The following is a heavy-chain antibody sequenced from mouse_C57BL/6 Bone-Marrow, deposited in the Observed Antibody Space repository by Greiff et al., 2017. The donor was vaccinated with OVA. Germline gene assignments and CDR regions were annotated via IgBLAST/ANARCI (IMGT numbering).Heavy chain of an antibody. CDR3: ARDYGNYGAWFAY. Sequence: VHVKQSGAELVKPGASVKLSCTASGFNITDYYMHWVKQRTEQGLEWIGRIDPEDGETKYAPKFQGKATITADTSSNTAYLQLSSLTSEDTAVYYCARDYGNYGAWFAYWGQGTLVTVSA. J-gene: IGHJ3*01. CDR1: GFNITDYY. D-gene: IGHD2-1*01. CDR2: IDPEDGET. V-gene: IGHV14-2*01.